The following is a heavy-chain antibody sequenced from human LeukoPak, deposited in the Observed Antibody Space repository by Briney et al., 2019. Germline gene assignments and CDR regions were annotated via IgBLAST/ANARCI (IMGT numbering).Heavy chain of an antibody. D-gene: IGHD7-27*01. Sequence: GGSLRLSCAASGFTFSSHWMSWVRQAPGKGLEWVANIKQDGSEKYYVDSVKGRFTISRDNAKNSLYLQMNSLRAEDTAVYYCARDNNWGSDAFDVWGHGTMVTVSS. CDR3: ARDNNWGSDAFDV. CDR1: GFTFSSHW. J-gene: IGHJ3*01. CDR2: IKQDGSEK. V-gene: IGHV3-7*01.